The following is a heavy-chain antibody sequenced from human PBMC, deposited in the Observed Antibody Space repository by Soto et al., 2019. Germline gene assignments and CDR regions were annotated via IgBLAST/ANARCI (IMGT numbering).Heavy chain of an antibody. CDR3: GRYCTNTKCRGGYYLDL. Sequence: QGLLVQSGAEMKQPGSSVSVSCRASGDSFTNYAFTWVRQAPGQGPEWLGGIILALGTPHYSQRFKGRLTITAAEESSTVYMELGSLRLDDTAVYYCGRYCTNTKCRGGYYLDLWGQGTLLTVSS. J-gene: IGHJ5*02. D-gene: IGHD2-8*01. CDR1: GDSFTNYA. CDR2: IILALGTP. V-gene: IGHV1-69*01.